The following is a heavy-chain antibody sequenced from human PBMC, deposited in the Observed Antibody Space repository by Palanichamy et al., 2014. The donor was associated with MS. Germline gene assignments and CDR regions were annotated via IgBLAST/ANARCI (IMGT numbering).Heavy chain of an antibody. D-gene: IGHD5-18*01. CDR2: ISYSGST. CDR3: ARDRVDTALAYFDY. Sequence: QVQLQESGPGLVKPSETLSLTCTVSGGSISSYYWSWIRQPPGKGLEWIAHISYSGSTSYRPSLKSRVTISVDTSKNQFSLRLSSVTAADTAVYYCARDRVDTALAYFDYWGQGTLVTVSS. CDR1: GGSISSYY. V-gene: IGHV4-59*01. J-gene: IGHJ4*02.